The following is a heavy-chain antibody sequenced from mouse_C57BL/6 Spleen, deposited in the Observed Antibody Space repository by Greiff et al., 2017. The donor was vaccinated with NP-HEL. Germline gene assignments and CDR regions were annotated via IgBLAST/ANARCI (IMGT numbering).Heavy chain of an antibody. CDR3: ARDSSGYVRHYFDY. CDR1: GYTFTSYW. CDR2: IDPSDSET. Sequence: QVQLQQPGAELVRPGSSVKLSCKASGYTFTSYWMHWVKQRPIQGLEWIGNIDPSDSETHYNQKFKDKATLTVDKSSSTAYMQLSSLTSEDSAVYYCARDSSGYVRHYFDYWGQGTTLTVSS. D-gene: IGHD3-2*02. V-gene: IGHV1-52*01. J-gene: IGHJ2*01.